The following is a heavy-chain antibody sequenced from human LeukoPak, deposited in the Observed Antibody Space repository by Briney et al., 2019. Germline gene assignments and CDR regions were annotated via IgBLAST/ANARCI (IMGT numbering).Heavy chain of an antibody. J-gene: IGHJ4*02. CDR3: ARSYNYRFDY. V-gene: IGHV3-74*01. CDR1: GFTVSTYW. Sequence: PGGSLRLSCEVSGFTVSTYWMHWVRQGPGKGLEWVARLSTDGRSTNYADFVKGRATISRDNAKHTLFLEMSGLRADDTAVYYCARSYNYRFDYWGQGTLVVVSS. CDR2: LSTDGRST. D-gene: IGHD3-22*01.